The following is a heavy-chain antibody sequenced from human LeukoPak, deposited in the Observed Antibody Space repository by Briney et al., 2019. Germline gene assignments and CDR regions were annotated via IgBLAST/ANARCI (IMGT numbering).Heavy chain of an antibody. Sequence: PGGSLRLSCAASGFTFSSYSMNWVRQAPGKGLEWVSSISSSSSYIYYADSVKGRFTISRDNAKNSLYLQMNSLRAEDTAVYYCARVGRGFYGGNSGAYYYYMDVWGKGTTVTVSS. J-gene: IGHJ6*03. CDR3: ARVGRGFYGGNSGAYYYYMDV. V-gene: IGHV3-21*01. D-gene: IGHD4-23*01. CDR2: ISSSSSYI. CDR1: GFTFSSYS.